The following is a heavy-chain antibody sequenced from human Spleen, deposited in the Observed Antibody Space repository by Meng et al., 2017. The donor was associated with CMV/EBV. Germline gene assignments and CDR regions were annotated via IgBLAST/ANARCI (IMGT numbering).Heavy chain of an antibody. CDR1: TFSSYA. CDR2: IIPILGIA. CDR3: AREGRRWRQSLGTWYFEL. D-gene: IGHD5-24*01. J-gene: IGHJ2*01. Sequence: TFSSYAISWVRQAHGQGLEWMRRIIPILGIANYAQKFQGRVTITADKSTSTAYMELSSMRSEDTAVYYCAREGRRWRQSLGTWYFELWGRGTLVTVSS. V-gene: IGHV1-69*04.